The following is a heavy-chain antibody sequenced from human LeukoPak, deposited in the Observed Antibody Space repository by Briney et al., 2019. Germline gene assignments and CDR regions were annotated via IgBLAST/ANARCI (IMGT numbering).Heavy chain of an antibody. J-gene: IGHJ4*02. CDR1: GGSISSNNYY. CDR2: INHSGST. Sequence: PSETLSLTCTVSGGSISSNNYYWGWIRQPPGKGLEWIGEINHSGSTNYNPSLKSRVTISVDTSKNQFSLKLSSVTAADTAVYYCARVSGSGWVDYWGQGTLVTVSS. V-gene: IGHV4-39*07. D-gene: IGHD6-19*01. CDR3: ARVSGSGWVDY.